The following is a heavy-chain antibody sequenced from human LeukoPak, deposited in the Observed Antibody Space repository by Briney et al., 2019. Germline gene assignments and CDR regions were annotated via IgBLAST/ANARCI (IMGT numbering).Heavy chain of an antibody. D-gene: IGHD3-22*01. CDR2: ISSSSSTI. CDR3: ASARDSSGYLEYFQH. CDR1: GFTFSSYE. Sequence: PGGSLRLSCAASGFTFSSYEMNWVRQAPGKGLEWVSYISSSSSTIYYADSVKGRFTISRDNAKNSLSLQMNGLRAEDTAVYYCASARDSSGYLEYFQHWGQGTLVTVSS. V-gene: IGHV3-48*01. J-gene: IGHJ1*01.